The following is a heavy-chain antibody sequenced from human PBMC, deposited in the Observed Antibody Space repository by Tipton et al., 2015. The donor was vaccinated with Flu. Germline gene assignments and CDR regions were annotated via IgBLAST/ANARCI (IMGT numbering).Heavy chain of an antibody. J-gene: IGHJ2*01. Sequence: TLSLTCTVSGGAISSYYWSWIRQPAGKGLEWIGRSYTSGSTNYNPSLKSRVTMSVDTSKNQFSLKLSSVTAADTAVYYCARASLPPMVRGVIRYFDLWGRGTLVTVSS. CDR2: SYTSGST. D-gene: IGHD3-10*01. CDR1: GGAISSYY. V-gene: IGHV4-4*07. CDR3: ARASLPPMVRGVIRYFDL.